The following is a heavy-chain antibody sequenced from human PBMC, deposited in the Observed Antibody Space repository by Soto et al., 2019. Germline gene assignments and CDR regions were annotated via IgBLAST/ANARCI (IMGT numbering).Heavy chain of an antibody. J-gene: IGHJ5*02. CDR3: ARDLLDCTNGVCYKGWFDP. Sequence: QVQLQESGPGLVKPSQTLSLTCTVSGGSISSGGYYGSWIRQHPGKGLEWIGYIYYSGSTYYNPSLKSRVTISVDTSKNQLSLKLSSVTAADTAVYYCARDLLDCTNGVCYKGWFDPWGQGTLVTVSS. V-gene: IGHV4-31*03. D-gene: IGHD2-8*01. CDR2: IYYSGST. CDR1: GGSISSGGYY.